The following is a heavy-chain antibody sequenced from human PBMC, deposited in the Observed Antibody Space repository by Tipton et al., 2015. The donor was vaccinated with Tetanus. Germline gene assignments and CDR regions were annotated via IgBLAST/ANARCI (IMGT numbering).Heavy chain of an antibody. V-gene: IGHV4-61*08. Sequence: TLSLTCTVSGDSITRDGYSWHWIRQPPGKALEWVAHIYYSGSATYNPSVASRATVSIDMSKNQFSLRLTSATAADTAVYYCARDRITGPTGRYSAMAVWGQGTTVTVSS. D-gene: IGHD1-20*01. J-gene: IGHJ6*01. CDR2: IYYSGSA. CDR3: ARDRITGPTGRYSAMAV. CDR1: GDSITRDGYS.